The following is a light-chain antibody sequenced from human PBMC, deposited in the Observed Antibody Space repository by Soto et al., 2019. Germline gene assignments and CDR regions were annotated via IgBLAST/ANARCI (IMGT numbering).Light chain of an antibody. J-gene: IGKJ4*01. CDR2: AAS. V-gene: IGKV1-27*01. CDR1: QGIGVY. CDR3: HMYNSAPLT. Sequence: DIQMTQSPSSLSASLGDRVTITCRASQGIGVYLAWFQQKPGNVPKLLIYAASTLQSGVPSRFSGSGSGTDFTLTISSLQPEDVATYYCHMYNSAPLTFGGGTKVDIK.